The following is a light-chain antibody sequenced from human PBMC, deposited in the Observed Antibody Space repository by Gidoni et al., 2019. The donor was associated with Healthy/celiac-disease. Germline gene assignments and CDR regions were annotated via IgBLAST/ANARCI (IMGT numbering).Light chain of an antibody. CDR2: GAS. CDR1: QSVSNY. J-gene: IGKJ1*01. V-gene: IGKV3-15*01. Sequence: EVVMTQSPATLSVSPGERATLSCKASQSVSNYLAWYQHKPGQAPRLLIYGASTRATGFPARFSGSGSATEFTLTISSLQSEDFAVYYCQQYYTWPRTFXQXTKVEIK. CDR3: QQYYTWPRT.